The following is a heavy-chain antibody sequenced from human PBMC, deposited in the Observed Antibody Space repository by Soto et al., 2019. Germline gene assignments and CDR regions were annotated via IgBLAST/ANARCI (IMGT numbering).Heavy chain of an antibody. Sequence: SETLSLTCAVSGGSISSSNWWSWVRQPPGKGLEWIGEIYHSGSTNYNPSLKSRVTISVDKSKNQFSLKLSSVTAADTAVYYCSRVGEIVTIFGVVTPYGMDVWGQGTTVTVSS. CDR1: GGSISSSNW. J-gene: IGHJ6*02. CDR2: IYHSGST. CDR3: SRVGEIVTIFGVVTPYGMDV. D-gene: IGHD3-3*01. V-gene: IGHV4-4*02.